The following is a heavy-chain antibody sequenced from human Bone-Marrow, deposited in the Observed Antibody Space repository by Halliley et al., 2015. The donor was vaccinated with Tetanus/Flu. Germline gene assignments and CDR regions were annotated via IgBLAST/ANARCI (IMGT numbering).Heavy chain of an antibody. D-gene: IGHD3-10*01. V-gene: IGHV4-39*01. CDR3: ARHAEGENYYYGVDV. Sequence: TLSLTCKVSGGSIKSSGHYWGWIRQPPGKGLEHIGSIYYSGSTYYNPSLKSRITMSADTSKNQFSLKLRSVTAADTALYYCARHAEGENYYYGVDVWGQGTTVTVSS. CDR2: IYYSGST. CDR1: GGSIKSSGHY. J-gene: IGHJ6*02.